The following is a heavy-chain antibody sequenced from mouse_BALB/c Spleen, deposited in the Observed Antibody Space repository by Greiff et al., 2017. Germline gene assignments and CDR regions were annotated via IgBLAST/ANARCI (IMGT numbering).Heavy chain of an antibody. CDR1: GFSLTSYG. CDR2: IWAGGST. D-gene: IGHD1-1*01. V-gene: IGHV2-9*02. CDR3: ARVLITTRAMDY. Sequence: VKLMESGPGLVAPSQSLSITCTVSGFSLTSYGVHWVRQPPGKGLEWLGVIWAGGSTNYNSALMSRLSISKDNSKSQVFLKMNSLQTDDTAMYYCARVLITTRAMDYWGQGTSVTVSS. J-gene: IGHJ4*01.